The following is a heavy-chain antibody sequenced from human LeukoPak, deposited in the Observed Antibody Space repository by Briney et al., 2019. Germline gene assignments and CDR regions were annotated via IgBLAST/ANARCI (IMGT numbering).Heavy chain of an antibody. CDR3: ARGIDYDFWSGFHDAFDI. D-gene: IGHD3-3*01. V-gene: IGHV4-4*07. CDR2: IYTTGGT. Sequence: SETLSLSCSVSGGSISTYYWSWIRQPAGKGLEWIGRIYTTGGTNYNPSLKSRVTMSVDTSKNQFSLKLTSVTAADTAVYYCARGIDYDFWSGFHDAFDIWGQGTMVTVSS. J-gene: IGHJ3*02. CDR1: GGSISTYY.